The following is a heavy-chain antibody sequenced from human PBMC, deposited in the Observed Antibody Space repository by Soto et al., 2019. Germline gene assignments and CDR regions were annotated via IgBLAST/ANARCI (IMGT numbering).Heavy chain of an antibody. CDR3: ARGLYYDFTVPWYGMDV. CDR2: ISNYNGNA. CDR1: GYTFNNYG. Sequence: ASVKVSCKASGYTFNNYGINWVRQAPGQGFEWMGWISNYNGNAKYAEDLHGRVTMTTDPSTNTTYMELRSLRSDDTAVYFCARGLYYDFTVPWYGMDVWGQGTKVTVSS. V-gene: IGHV1-18*01. J-gene: IGHJ6*02. D-gene: IGHD3-3*01.